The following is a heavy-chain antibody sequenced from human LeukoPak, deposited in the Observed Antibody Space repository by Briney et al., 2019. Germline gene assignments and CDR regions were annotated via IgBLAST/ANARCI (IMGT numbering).Heavy chain of an antibody. CDR1: GYSFTSYW. J-gene: IGHJ3*02. V-gene: IGHV5-51*01. CDR2: IYPGDSDT. CDR3: ARLGLYSGSFHDAFDI. Sequence: GESLKISCKGSGYSFTSYWIGWVRQMPGKGLEWMGIIYPGDSDTRYSPSFQGQVTISADKSISTAYLQWSSLKASDTAMYYCARLGLYSGSFHDAFDIWGQGTMVTVSS. D-gene: IGHD1-26*01.